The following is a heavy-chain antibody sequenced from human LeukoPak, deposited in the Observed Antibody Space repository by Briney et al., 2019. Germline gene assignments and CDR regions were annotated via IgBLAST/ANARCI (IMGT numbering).Heavy chain of an antibody. CDR2: IKQDGAEK. Sequence: GGSLRLSCAASGFTFNSYWMNWVRQAPGKGLEWVANIKQDGAEKYYVDSVKGRFTISRDNAKSSLYLQMNSLRAEDTAVYSCASCLAYCSTTSLGNDAFDIWGQGTKVTVSS. J-gene: IGHJ3*02. V-gene: IGHV3-7*01. CDR3: ASCLAYCSTTSLGNDAFDI. CDR1: GFTFNSYW. D-gene: IGHD2-2*01.